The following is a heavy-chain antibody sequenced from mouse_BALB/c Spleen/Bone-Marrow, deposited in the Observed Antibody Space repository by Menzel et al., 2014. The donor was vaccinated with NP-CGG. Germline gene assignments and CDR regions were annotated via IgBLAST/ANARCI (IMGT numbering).Heavy chain of an antibody. Sequence: DVQLQESGGGLVKPGGSLKLSCAASGFAFSSYDMSWVRQTPEKRLEWVAYISSGGGSTYYSDTVKGRFTISRDNAKNTLYLEMSSLKSEGTAMYYCARHMIRGFAYWGQGTLVTVSA. CDR3: ARHMIRGFAY. CDR2: ISSGGGST. V-gene: IGHV5-12-1*01. CDR1: GFAFSSYD. D-gene: IGHD2-4*01. J-gene: IGHJ3*01.